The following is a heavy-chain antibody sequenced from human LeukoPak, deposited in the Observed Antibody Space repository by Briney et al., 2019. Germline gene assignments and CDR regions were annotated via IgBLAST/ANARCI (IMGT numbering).Heavy chain of an antibody. Sequence: PGGSLRLSCAASGFTFSDYYMSRIRQAPGKGLEWVSYISSSSSYTNYADSVKGRFTISRDNAKNSLYLQMHSLRAEDTAVYYCARAQTLYSGYDSNWFDPWGQGTLVTVSS. CDR3: ARAQTLYSGYDSNWFDP. CDR1: GFTFSDYY. J-gene: IGHJ5*02. D-gene: IGHD5-12*01. CDR2: ISSSSSYT. V-gene: IGHV3-11*06.